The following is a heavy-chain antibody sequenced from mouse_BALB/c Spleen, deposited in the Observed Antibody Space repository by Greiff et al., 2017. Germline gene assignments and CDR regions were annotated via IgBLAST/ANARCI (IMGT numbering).Heavy chain of an antibody. Sequence: VKVVESGPGLVQPSQSLSITCTVSGFSLTSYGVHWVRQSPGKGLEWLGVIWSGGSTDYNAAFISRLSISKDNSKSQVFFKMNSLQANDTAIYYCARNYYGNYPSAMDYWGQGTSVTVSS. CDR1: GFSLTSYG. CDR3: ARNYYGNYPSAMDY. CDR2: IWSGGST. D-gene: IGHD2-1*01. V-gene: IGHV2-2*02. J-gene: IGHJ4*01.